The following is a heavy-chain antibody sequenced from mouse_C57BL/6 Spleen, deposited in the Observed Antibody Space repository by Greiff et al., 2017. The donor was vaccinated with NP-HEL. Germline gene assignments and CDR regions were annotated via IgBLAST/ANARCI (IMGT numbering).Heavy chain of an antibody. CDR1: GFTFSSYG. CDR2: ISRGGSYT. V-gene: IGHV5-6*01. D-gene: IGHD1-1*01. J-gene: IGHJ3*01. CDR3: ARDGSSRAWFAD. Sequence: EVQVVESGGDLVKPGGSLKLSCAASGFTFSSYGMSWVRQTPDKRLEWVATISRGGSYTYYPDSVKGRFTISRDNAKNTLYLQMSSLKSEDTAVYSCARDGSSRAWFADWGQGTLVTVSA.